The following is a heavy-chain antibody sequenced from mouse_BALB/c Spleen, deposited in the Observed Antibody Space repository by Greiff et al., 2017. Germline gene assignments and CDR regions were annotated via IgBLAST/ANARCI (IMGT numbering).Heavy chain of an antibody. CDR1: GYTFTNYW. Sequence: VQLQQSGAELVRPGTSVKISCTASGYTFTNYWLGWVKQRPGHGLEWIGDIYPGGGYTNYNEKFKGKATLTADTSSSTAYMQLSSLTSEDSAVYFCAREDSPRAMDYWGQGTSVTVSS. J-gene: IGHJ4*01. V-gene: IGHV1-63*02. CDR3: AREDSPRAMDY. CDR2: IYPGGGYT.